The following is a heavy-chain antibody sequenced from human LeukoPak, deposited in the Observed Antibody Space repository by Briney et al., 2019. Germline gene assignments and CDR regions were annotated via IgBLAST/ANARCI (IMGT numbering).Heavy chain of an antibody. CDR1: GGTFSSYA. D-gene: IGHD2-2*01. J-gene: IGHJ5*02. Sequence: GASVKVSCKASGGTFSSYAISWVRQAPGQGLEWMGGIIPIFGTANYAQKFQGRVTITADESTSTAYMELSSLRSEDTAVYYCARGVVRVVPAAMGKVWFAPWGPGTLVTVSS. CDR2: IIPIFGTA. V-gene: IGHV1-69*13. CDR3: ARGVVRVVPAAMGKVWFAP.